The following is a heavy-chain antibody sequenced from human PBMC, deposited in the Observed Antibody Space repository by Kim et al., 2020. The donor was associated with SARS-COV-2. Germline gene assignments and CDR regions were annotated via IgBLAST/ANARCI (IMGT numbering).Heavy chain of an antibody. J-gene: IGHJ6*03. CDR2: IIPILGIA. Sequence: SVKVSCKASGGTFSSYAISWVRQAPGQGLEWMGRIIPILGIANYAQKFQGRVTITADKSTSTAYMELSSLRSEDTAVYYCARDCPVDIVSHTVHYYMDVWGKGTTVTVSS. CDR3: ARDCPVDIVSHTVHYYMDV. D-gene: IGHD5-12*01. V-gene: IGHV1-69*04. CDR1: GGTFSSYA.